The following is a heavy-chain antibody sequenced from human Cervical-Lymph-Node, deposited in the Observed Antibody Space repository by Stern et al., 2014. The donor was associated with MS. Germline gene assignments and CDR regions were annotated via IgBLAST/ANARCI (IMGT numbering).Heavy chain of an antibody. D-gene: IGHD2-15*01. CDR2: VANEGTTQ. V-gene: IGHV3-30-3*01. CDR3: GRDTCRGGGCYFRY. J-gene: IGHJ4*02. Sequence: VQLAQSGGGVVLPGWPLRLSCAASGFIFSNYAMPWVRQAPGKGLDWVGFVANEGTTQFYADSVKGRFTISRDNANNTLYLQMNSLRPEDTAVYYCGRDTCRGGGCYFRYWGQGILIPVSS. CDR1: GFIFSNYA.